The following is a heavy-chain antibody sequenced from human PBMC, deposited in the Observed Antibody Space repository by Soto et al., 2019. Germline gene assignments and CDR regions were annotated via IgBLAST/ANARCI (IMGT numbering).Heavy chain of an antibody. CDR2: ISWNSGSR. Sequence: PGGSLRLSCAASGFTFDEYAMHWVRQAPGKGLEWVSGISWNSGSRGYADFVKGRFTISRDNAKNSLYLQMNSLGAEDTAFYYCTNIKTGPTGLGGSFHKGGPETLVTVSS. J-gene: IGHJ4*02. CDR3: TNIKTGPTGLGGSFHK. CDR1: GFTFDEYA. D-gene: IGHD3-16*01. V-gene: IGHV3-9*01.